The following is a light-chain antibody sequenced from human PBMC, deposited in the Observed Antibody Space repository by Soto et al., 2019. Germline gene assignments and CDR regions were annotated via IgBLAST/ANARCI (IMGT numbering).Light chain of an antibody. CDR1: QSVSSAN. Sequence: EIVLTQSPGTLSLSPGERATLSCRASQSVSSANFAWYQQKPGQAPRLLIYGASNRATGIPARFSGSGSGTDFTLTISSLEPEDFAVYYCHQRQYWPPITFGQGTRLEIK. J-gene: IGKJ5*01. CDR3: HQRQYWPPIT. V-gene: IGKV3-11*01. CDR2: GAS.